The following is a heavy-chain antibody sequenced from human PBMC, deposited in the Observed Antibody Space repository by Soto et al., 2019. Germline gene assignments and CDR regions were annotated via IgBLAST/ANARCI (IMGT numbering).Heavy chain of an antibody. CDR3: AKGGYSYGTFDY. CDR2: ISGSGGST. Sequence: GGSLRLSCAASGFTFSSYAMSWVRQAPGKGLEWVSAISGSGGSTYYADSVKGRFTISRDNSKNKLYLQMNSLRAEDTAVYYCAKGGYSYGTFDYWGQGTLVTVSS. D-gene: IGHD5-18*01. V-gene: IGHV3-23*01. J-gene: IGHJ4*02. CDR1: GFTFSSYA.